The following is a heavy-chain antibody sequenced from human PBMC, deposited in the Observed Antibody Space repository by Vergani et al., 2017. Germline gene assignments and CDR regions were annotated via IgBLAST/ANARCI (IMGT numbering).Heavy chain of an antibody. D-gene: IGHD2-15*01. V-gene: IGHV4-39*01. CDR3: ASIRGACRAAYCHSYDF. J-gene: IGHJ4*02. CDR2: MDYSGST. Sequence: QVQLQESGPGLVKPSETLSLTCTVSGDSVISTDYHLGWIRQPPGKGLEWIGSMDYSGSTSYNPSLVSRISISFETPKNQFSLRLTSVTAADTAVYYCASIRGACRAAYCHSYDFWGPGTLVGVSS. CDR1: GDSVISTDYH.